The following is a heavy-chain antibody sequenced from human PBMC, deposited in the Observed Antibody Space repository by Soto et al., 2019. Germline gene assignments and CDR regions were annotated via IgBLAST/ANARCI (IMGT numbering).Heavy chain of an antibody. CDR1: GFIFSDYS. D-gene: IGHD1-26*01. CDR3: ARDGRGSSFILYFDY. V-gene: IGHV3-21*01. J-gene: IGHJ4*02. CDR2: ISSTSTYI. Sequence: EVHLVESGGGLVKPGGSLRLSCAASGFIFSDYSMDWVRQAPGKGLEWVASISSTSTYISYADSVRGRVTISRDNAKNSLYLQMNSLTAEDTAVYYCARDGRGSSFILYFDYWGQGTLVTVSS.